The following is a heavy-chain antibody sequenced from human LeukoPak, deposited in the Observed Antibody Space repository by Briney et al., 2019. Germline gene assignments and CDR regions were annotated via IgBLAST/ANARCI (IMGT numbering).Heavy chain of an antibody. V-gene: IGHV3-21*01. CDR2: ITSSGTYT. CDR1: GFTFSNYN. J-gene: IGHJ4*02. CDR3: AKGYLRYFDPSWFDY. D-gene: IGHD3-9*01. Sequence: GGSLRLSCADSGFTFSNYNMNWVRQAPGKAMEWVSSITSSGTYTFYADSVKGRFTISRDNAKNSLYLQMDSLRPEDTALYYCAKGYLRYFDPSWFDYWGQGTLVTVSS.